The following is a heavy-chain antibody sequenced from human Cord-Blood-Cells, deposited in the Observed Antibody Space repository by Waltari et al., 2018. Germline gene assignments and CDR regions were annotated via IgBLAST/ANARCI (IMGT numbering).Heavy chain of an antibody. J-gene: IGHJ4*02. CDR2: ISWNSVSI. CDR1: GFTFDDYA. V-gene: IGHV3-9*01. CDR3: AKVGNYGDYVVDY. Sequence: DVQLVESGGGLVQPGRSLRLYCAASGFTFDDYAMHWVRQAPGKGLEWVSGISWNSVSIGYADSVKGRFTISRDNAKNSLYLQMNSLRAEDTALYYCAKVGNYGDYVVDYWGQGTLVTVSS. D-gene: IGHD4-17*01.